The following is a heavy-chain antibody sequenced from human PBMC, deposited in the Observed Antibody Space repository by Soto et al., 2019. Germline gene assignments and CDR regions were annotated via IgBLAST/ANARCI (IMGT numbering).Heavy chain of an antibody. D-gene: IGHD1-26*01. CDR2: ISYDGSNK. CDR1: GFTFSIYA. V-gene: IGHV3-30-3*01. CDR3: AKEDVGGYYYSGL. Sequence: PGGSMRLSCAASGFTFSIYAVHWVSQDPGKGLEWVAVISYDGSNKFYADSVKGRFTISRDNSKNTLYLQMNSLRAEDTAVYYCAKEDVGGYYYSGLWGRGTLVTVSS. J-gene: IGHJ4*02.